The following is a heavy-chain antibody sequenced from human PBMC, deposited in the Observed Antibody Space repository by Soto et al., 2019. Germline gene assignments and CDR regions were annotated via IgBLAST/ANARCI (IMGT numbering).Heavy chain of an antibody. CDR3: AKESWELLLAFDY. D-gene: IGHD2-15*01. Sequence: GGSLRLSCAASGFTFSSYGMHWVRQAPGKGLEWVAVISYDGSNKYYADSVKGRFTISRDNSKNTLYLQMNSLRAEDTAVYYCAKESWELLLAFDYWGQGTLVTVSS. CDR2: ISYDGSNK. CDR1: GFTFSSYG. J-gene: IGHJ4*02. V-gene: IGHV3-30*18.